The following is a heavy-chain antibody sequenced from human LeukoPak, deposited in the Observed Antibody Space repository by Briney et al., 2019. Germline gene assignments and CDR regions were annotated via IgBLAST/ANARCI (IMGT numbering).Heavy chain of an antibody. D-gene: IGHD3-10*01. J-gene: IGHJ4*02. CDR1: GFTFSSYE. V-gene: IGHV3-7*01. CDR2: MKQDGSEK. Sequence: GGSLRLSCAASGFTFSSYEMNWVRQAPGKGLEWVANMKQDGSEKYYVDSVKGRFTVSRDNAKNSLYLQMNSLRAEDTAVFYCARVPTGRSQGPYYFDYWGQGTLVTVSS. CDR3: ARVPTGRSQGPYYFDY.